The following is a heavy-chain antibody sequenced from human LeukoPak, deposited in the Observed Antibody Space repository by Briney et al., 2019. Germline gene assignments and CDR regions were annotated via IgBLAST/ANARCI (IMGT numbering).Heavy chain of an antibody. CDR3: ARDRGDSSSWSEGYDY. CDR2: IIPIFGTA. V-gene: IGHV1-69*01. CDR1: GGTFSSYA. Sequence: ASVKVSCKASGGTFSSYAISWVRHAPGQGLEWMGGIIPIFGTANYAQKFQGRVTITADESTSTAYMELSSLRSEDTAVYYCARDRGDSSSWSEGYDYWGQGTLVTVSS. D-gene: IGHD6-13*01. J-gene: IGHJ4*02.